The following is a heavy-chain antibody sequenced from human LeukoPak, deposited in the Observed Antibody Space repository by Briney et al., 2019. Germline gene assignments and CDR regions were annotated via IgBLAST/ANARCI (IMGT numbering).Heavy chain of an antibody. CDR1: GFTFSNYA. CDR2: ISGSGINT. Sequence: GSLRLSCAASGFTFSNYAMNWVRQAPGKGLELVSSISGSGINTYYADSVKGRFTISRDNSKYTLYLQMNSLRAEDTAVYYCAKDEAMIKIYYFDYWGQGTLVTVSS. CDR3: AKDEAMIKIYYFDY. V-gene: IGHV3-23*01. J-gene: IGHJ4*02. D-gene: IGHD5-18*01.